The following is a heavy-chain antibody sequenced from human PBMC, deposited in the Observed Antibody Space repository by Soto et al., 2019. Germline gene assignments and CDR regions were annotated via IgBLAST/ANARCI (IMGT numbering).Heavy chain of an antibody. V-gene: IGHV3-11*05. J-gene: IGHJ6*02. Sequence: QVQLVESGGGLVRPGGSLRLSFAASGFTFSDYYMTWIRQAPGKGLEWVSHITGSSDYTNYADSVKGRFTISRDNVKNSLYLQMNSLRAEDTAVYYCAREYYYGMDVWGQGTTVTVSS. CDR2: ITGSSDYT. CDR1: GFTFSDYY. CDR3: AREYYYGMDV.